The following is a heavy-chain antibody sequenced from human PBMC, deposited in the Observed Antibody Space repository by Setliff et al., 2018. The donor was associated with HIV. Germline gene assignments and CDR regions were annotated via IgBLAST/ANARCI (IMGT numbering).Heavy chain of an antibody. Sequence: GGSLRLSCVASGFTFYSYGLSWVRQAPGKGLEWVATVSHDVGSTYYADPVEGRFTISRDNSKNTLYLQMNNLRADDTAVYYCAKDEPDLWFGELGVFDFWGPGALVTVSS. CDR1: GFTFYSYG. CDR2: VSHDVGST. D-gene: IGHD3-10*01. J-gene: IGHJ4*02. V-gene: IGHV3-23*01. CDR3: AKDEPDLWFGELGVFDF.